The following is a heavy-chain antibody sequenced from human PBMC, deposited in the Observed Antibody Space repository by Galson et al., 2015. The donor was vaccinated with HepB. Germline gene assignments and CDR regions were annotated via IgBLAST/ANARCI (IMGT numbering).Heavy chain of an antibody. CDR1: GYSFTSYW. CDR3: ARPRGDYCTSTSCYVFEY. J-gene: IGHJ4*02. CDR2: IYPGDSDT. V-gene: IGHV5-51*03. Sequence: QSGAEVKKPGESLKISCKGSGYSFTSYWIGWVRQMPGKGLEWMGIIYPGDSDTRYSPSFQGQVTISADKSISTAHLQWSSLKASDTAMYYCARPRGDYCTSTSCYVFEYWGQGTLVTVSS. D-gene: IGHD2-2*01.